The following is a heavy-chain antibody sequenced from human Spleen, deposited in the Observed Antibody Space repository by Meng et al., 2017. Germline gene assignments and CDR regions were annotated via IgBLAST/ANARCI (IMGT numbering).Heavy chain of an antibody. CDR2: IKQDGSEK. CDR1: GFTFSSYW. D-gene: IGHD3-9*01. J-gene: IGHJ4*02. Sequence: GESLKIPCAASGFTFSSYWMSWVRQAPGKGLEWVANIKQDGSEKYYVDSVKGRFTISRDNAKNSLCLQMNSLRAEDTAVYYCARDGAPYDFLTGYYKVYFDYWGQGTLVTVSS. CDR3: ARDGAPYDFLTGYYKVYFDY. V-gene: IGHV3-7*01.